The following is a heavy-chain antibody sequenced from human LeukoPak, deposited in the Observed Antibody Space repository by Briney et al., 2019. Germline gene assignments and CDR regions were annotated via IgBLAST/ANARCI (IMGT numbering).Heavy chain of an antibody. CDR1: GFTFSSYW. Sequence: GGSLRLSCAASGFTFSSYWMHWVRQAPGKGLVWVSRINTDGSSTSYADSVKGRFTISRDNAKNTLYLQMNSLRAEDTAVYYCARTIVYQHDYGGYWGQGTLVTVSS. D-gene: IGHD2-2*01. CDR3: ARTIVYQHDYGGY. CDR2: INTDGSST. V-gene: IGHV3-74*01. J-gene: IGHJ4*02.